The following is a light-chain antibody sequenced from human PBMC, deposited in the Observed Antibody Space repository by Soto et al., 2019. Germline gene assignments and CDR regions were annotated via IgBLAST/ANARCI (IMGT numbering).Light chain of an antibody. J-gene: IGKJ3*01. V-gene: IGKV3-20*01. CDR2: GAS. CDR1: QSVSSSY. Sequence: EIVLTQSPGTLSLSPGERATLSCRASQSVSSSYLAWYQQKPGQAPRLLIYGASCRATGIPDRFSGSGSGTDFTLTISRLEPEDFAVYYCQQYGSSPLTFGPGTKVEIK. CDR3: QQYGSSPLT.